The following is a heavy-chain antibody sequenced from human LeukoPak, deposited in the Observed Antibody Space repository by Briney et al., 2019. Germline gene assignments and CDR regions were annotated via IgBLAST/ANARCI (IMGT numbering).Heavy chain of an antibody. CDR2: ISSSGSTI. CDR3: ARDPPTGYSYGFYYFDY. Sequence: GGSLRLSCAASGFTFSDYYMGWIRQAPGKGLEWVSYISSSGSTIYYADSVKGRFTISRDNAKNSLYLQMNSLRAEDTAVYYCARDPPTGYSYGFYYFDYWGQGTLVTVSS. V-gene: IGHV3-11*01. CDR1: GFTFSDYY. D-gene: IGHD5-18*01. J-gene: IGHJ4*02.